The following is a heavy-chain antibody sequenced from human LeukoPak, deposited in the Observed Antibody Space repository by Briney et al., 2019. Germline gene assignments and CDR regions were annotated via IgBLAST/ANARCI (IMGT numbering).Heavy chain of an antibody. J-gene: IGHJ4*02. Sequence: GGSLTLSCAASGFTFGSYGMHWVRQAPGKGLDWVAFVRYDGNNPYYSASVKGRFTISRDNSKNTVLLQMNNRRLEGAAVYYCARGSRYGDYPYYCDFWGQGTLVTVSS. V-gene: IGHV3-30*02. CDR2: VRYDGNNP. D-gene: IGHD4-17*01. CDR1: GFTFGSYG. CDR3: ARGSRYGDYPYYCDF.